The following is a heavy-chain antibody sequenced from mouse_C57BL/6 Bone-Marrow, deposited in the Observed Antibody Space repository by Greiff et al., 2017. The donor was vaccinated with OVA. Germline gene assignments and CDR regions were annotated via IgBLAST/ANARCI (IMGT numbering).Heavy chain of an antibody. Sequence: DVQLVESGGGLVQPGGSLKLSCAASGFTFSDYYMYWVRQTPEKRLEWVAYISNGGGSTYYPDTVKGRFTISRDNAKNTLYLQMSRLKSEDTAMYYCARQGNYYGYDYAMDYWGQGTSVTVSS. D-gene: IGHD2-2*01. CDR2: ISNGGGST. CDR1: GFTFSDYY. J-gene: IGHJ4*01. V-gene: IGHV5-12*01. CDR3: ARQGNYYGYDYAMDY.